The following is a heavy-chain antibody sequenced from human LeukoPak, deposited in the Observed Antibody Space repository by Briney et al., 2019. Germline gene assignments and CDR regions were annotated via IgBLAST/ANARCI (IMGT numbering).Heavy chain of an antibody. CDR2: ISYDGSNK. CDR3: VRDGEELGIDAFDI. CDR1: GFTFSSYA. V-gene: IGHV3-30*04. Sequence: GGSLRLSCAASGFTFSSYAMHWVRQAPGKGLEWVAVISYDGSNKYYADSVKGRFTISRDNSKNTLYPQMNSLRAEDTAVYYCVRDGEELGIDAFDIWGQGTMVTVSS. D-gene: IGHD7-27*01. J-gene: IGHJ3*02.